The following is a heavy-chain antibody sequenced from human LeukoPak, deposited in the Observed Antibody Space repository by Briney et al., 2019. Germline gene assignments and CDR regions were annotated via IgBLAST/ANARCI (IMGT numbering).Heavy chain of an antibody. D-gene: IGHD1-26*01. V-gene: IGHV4-34*01. Sequence: SETLSLTCAVYGGSFSGYYWSWIRQPPGKGLEWIGEINHSGSTNYNPPLKSRVTISVDTSKNQFSLKLSSVTAADTAVYYCARGIIVGATGGGYWGQGTLVTVSS. J-gene: IGHJ4*02. CDR2: INHSGST. CDR1: GGSFSGYY. CDR3: ARGIIVGATGGGY.